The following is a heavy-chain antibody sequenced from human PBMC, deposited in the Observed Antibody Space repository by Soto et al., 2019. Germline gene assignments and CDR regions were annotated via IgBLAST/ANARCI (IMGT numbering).Heavy chain of an antibody. CDR3: ARGSTDSYPGSRIFDF. V-gene: IGHV3-23*01. J-gene: IGHJ4*02. CDR2: TTDTGGDA. D-gene: IGHD3-10*01. CDR1: GITFESRA. Sequence: EVQLLESGGDLVQPGGSLRLSCVASGITFESRAMSWVRQAPGEGLEWVSSTTDTGGDAKYADSVRGRFTISRDNSKNTLYLQMSSLRVDDSAVYYCARGSTDSYPGSRIFDFWGRGTLVTVSS.